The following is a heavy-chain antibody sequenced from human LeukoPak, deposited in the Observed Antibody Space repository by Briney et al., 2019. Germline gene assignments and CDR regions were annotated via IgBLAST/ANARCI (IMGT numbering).Heavy chain of an antibody. V-gene: IGHV4-39*01. Sequence: SETLSLTCTVSGGSISSSSYYWGWIRQPPGKGLEWIGSIYYSGSTYYNPSLKSRVTISVDTSKNQFSLKLSSVTAADTAVYYCARVSGSYQDYWGQGTLVTVSS. CDR3: ARVSGSYQDY. CDR2: IYYSGST. CDR1: GGSISSSSYY. D-gene: IGHD1-26*01. J-gene: IGHJ4*02.